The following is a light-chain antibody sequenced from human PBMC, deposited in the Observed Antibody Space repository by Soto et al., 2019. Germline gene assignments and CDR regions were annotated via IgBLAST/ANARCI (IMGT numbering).Light chain of an antibody. J-gene: IGLJ2*01. CDR1: STDVGGYNF. CDR2: EVS. CDR3: SSSVGTNDFVV. Sequence: QSALTQPPSASGSPGQSVTISCTGTSTDVGGYNFVSWYQQHPGKAPKLLIYEVSQRPSGVPDRFSGSKSANTASLTVSGLQAEDEAVYYCSSSVGTNDFVVFGGGTKVTVL. V-gene: IGLV2-8*01.